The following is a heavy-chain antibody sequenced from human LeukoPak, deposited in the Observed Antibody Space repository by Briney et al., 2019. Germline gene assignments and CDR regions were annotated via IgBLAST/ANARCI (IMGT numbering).Heavy chain of an antibody. CDR2: INHSGST. D-gene: IGHD3-22*01. Sequence: SETLSLTCAVYGGSFSGYYWSWIRQPPGKGVEWIGEINHSGSTNYNPSLKSRVTISVDTSKNQFSVKLSSVTAADTAVYYCARGRRYYYVSSGYFFWGQGTLVTVSS. CDR3: ARGRRYYYVSSGYFF. CDR1: GGSFSGYY. J-gene: IGHJ4*02. V-gene: IGHV4-34*01.